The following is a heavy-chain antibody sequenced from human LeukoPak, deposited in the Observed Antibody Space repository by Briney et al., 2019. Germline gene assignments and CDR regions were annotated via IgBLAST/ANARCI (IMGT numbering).Heavy chain of an antibody. D-gene: IGHD6-6*01. CDR1: GYTFSSYC. CDR2: ISAYNGHT. Sequence: APVKVSCKASGYTFSSYCISWVRQAPGQGLEWMGWISAYNGHTNYAQKVQGRVTMSTDTSTSTAYMELRSLSSDDTAVYYCARDRSSSDYWGQGTLVTVSS. V-gene: IGHV1-18*01. CDR3: ARDRSSSDY. J-gene: IGHJ4*02.